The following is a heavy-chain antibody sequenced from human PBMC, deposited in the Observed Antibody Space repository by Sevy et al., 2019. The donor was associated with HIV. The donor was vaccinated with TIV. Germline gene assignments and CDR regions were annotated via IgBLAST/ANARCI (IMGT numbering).Heavy chain of an antibody. J-gene: IGHJ6*02. V-gene: IGHV4-31*03. Sequence: SETLSLTCTVSGGSISRGDYYWSWIRQHPGKGLEGIGYISNSGSTYYNPSLKSRVTISVDTSKNQFSLKLSSVTAADTAVYYCAREDRDIVYGMDAWGQGTTVTVSS. CDR3: AREDRDIVYGMDA. D-gene: IGHD2-15*01. CDR1: GGSISRGDYY. CDR2: ISNSGST.